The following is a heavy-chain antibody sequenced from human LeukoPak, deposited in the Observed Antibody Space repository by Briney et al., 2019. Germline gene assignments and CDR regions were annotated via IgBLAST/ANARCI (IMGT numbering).Heavy chain of an antibody. D-gene: IGHD2-15*01. Sequence: SETLSLTCAVSGGSISSGGYSWSWIRQPPGKGLEWIGYIYHSGSTYYNPSLKSRVTISVDTSKNQFSLKLSSVTAADTAVYYCATLVGSFDYWGQGTLVTVSS. CDR3: ATLVGSFDY. CDR1: GGSISSGGYS. V-gene: IGHV4-30-2*01. J-gene: IGHJ4*02. CDR2: IYHSGST.